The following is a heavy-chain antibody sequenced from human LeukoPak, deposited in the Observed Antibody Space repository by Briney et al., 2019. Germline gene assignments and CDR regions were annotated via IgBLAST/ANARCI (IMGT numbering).Heavy chain of an antibody. CDR3: ARIHRYCSGGACYVLDN. J-gene: IGHJ4*02. D-gene: IGHD2-15*01. Sequence: SETLSLTCVVSGGSVSGYYWGWIRQPPGRGLEWIGYVYYSGSTNYNPSFKGRITISVDTSRNQFSLQLSSVTAADTAVYYCARIHRYCSGGACYVLDNWGQGTLVAVTS. V-gene: IGHV4-59*02. CDR1: GGSVSGYY. CDR2: VYYSGST.